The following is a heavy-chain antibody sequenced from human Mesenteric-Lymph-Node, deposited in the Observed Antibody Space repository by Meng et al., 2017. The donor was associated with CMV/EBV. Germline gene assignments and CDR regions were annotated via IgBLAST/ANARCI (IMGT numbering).Heavy chain of an antibody. J-gene: IGHJ6*02. CDR1: GYTFTSYD. V-gene: IGHV1-8*03. Sequence: ASVKVSCKASGYTFTSYDINWVRQATGQGLEWMGWMDPNSGNTGYAQKFQGRVTITRNTSISTAYMELSSLRSEDTAVYFCARAAGVVVIAMAGMDVWGQGTTVTVSS. D-gene: IGHD2-21*01. CDR2: MDPNSGNT. CDR3: ARAAGVVVIAMAGMDV.